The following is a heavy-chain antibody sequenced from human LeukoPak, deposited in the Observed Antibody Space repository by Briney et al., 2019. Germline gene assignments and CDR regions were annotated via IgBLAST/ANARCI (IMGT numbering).Heavy chain of an antibody. D-gene: IGHD2-2*02. J-gene: IGHJ4*02. CDR2: ISYDGSNK. Sequence: GGSLRLSCAASGFTFSSYAMSWVRQAPGKGLEWVAVISYDGSNKYYADSVKGRFTISRDNSKNTLYLQMNSLGAEDTAVYYCARDEGVPAAILEYWGQGTLVTVSS. V-gene: IGHV3-30-3*01. CDR3: ARDEGVPAAILEY. CDR1: GFTFSSYA.